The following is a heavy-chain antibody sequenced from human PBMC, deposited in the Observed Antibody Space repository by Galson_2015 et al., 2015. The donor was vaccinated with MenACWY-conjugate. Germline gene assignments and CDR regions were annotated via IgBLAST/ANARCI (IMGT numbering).Heavy chain of an antibody. CDR1: GDSVSSDSAA. V-gene: IGHV6-1*01. CDR3: AREGSSRYHSDYFCCAS. Sequence: CAISGDSVSSDSAAWNWIRQSPSRGFERLGRTYYRSQWHYDYAVSVKGRMTINPGTSKNEISLQLHSVTPEDTAVYYRAREGSSRYHSDYFCCASWGQGTLVTVSS. D-gene: IGHD3-22*01. CDR2: TYYRSQWHY. J-gene: IGHJ5*02.